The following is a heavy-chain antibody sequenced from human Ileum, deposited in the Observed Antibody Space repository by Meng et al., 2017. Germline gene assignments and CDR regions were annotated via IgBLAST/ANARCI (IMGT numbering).Heavy chain of an antibody. CDR2: TYYTGLT. CDR1: GASVNFGLYF. CDR3: ARTYNTPFFDS. Sequence: QVGLQESGPGLVRPSETLSPSGTVSGASVNFGLYFWSWIRQSPGKTLEWIGHTYYTGLTNYNPSLKSRVAISLDASKNQFSLKLNSVSAADSAVYFCARTYNTPFFDSWGQGTLVTVSS. J-gene: IGHJ4*02. D-gene: IGHD1-14*01. V-gene: IGHV4-61*01.